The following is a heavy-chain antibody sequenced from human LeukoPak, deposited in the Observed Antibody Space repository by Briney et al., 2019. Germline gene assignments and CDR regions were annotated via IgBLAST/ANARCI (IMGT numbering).Heavy chain of an antibody. Sequence: ASVKVSCKASGGTFSSYAISWVRQAPGQGLEWMGGIIPIFGTANYAQKFQGRVTMTRDMSTSTVYMELSSLRSEDTAVYYCAREEPQTYGDWSNDAFDIWGQGTMVTVSS. J-gene: IGHJ3*02. CDR3: AREEPQTYGDWSNDAFDI. CDR1: GGTFSSYA. CDR2: IIPIFGTA. V-gene: IGHV1-69*05. D-gene: IGHD4-17*01.